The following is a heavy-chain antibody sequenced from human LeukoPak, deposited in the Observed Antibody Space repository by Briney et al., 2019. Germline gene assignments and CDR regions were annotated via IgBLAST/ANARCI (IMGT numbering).Heavy chain of an antibody. CDR1: GVSVSTSH. CDR3: SEGYFEPFDH. CDR2: LSYTGKT. Sequence: SETLSLTCNVSGVSVSTSHWNWIRQRPGKGLEWIGCLSYTGKTDYNPSLKSRVSISLGSSNNHFSLKLTSVTAADTAAYYCSEGYFEPFDHWGQGILVTVSS. V-gene: IGHV4-59*02. J-gene: IGHJ4*02. D-gene: IGHD2/OR15-2a*01.